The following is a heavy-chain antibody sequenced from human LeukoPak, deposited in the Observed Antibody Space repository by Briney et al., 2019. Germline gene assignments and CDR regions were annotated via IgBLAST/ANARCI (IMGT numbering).Heavy chain of an antibody. CDR2: ISTYNGNT. V-gene: IGHV1-18*01. CDR1: GYTFTIYG. CDR3: GRDLSHRYNYDSRGYYILFDH. Sequence: ASVKVSCKASGYTFTIYGISWVRQAPGQGLEWMGWISTYNGNTNYAQKLQGRVTMTTDTSTSTAYMELRSLRSDDTDVYYCGRDLSHRYNYDSRGYYILFDHWGQGTLVTVSS. J-gene: IGHJ4*02. D-gene: IGHD3-22*01.